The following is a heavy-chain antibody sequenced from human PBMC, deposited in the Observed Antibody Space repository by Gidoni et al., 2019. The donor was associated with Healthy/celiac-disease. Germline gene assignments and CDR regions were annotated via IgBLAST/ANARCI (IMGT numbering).Heavy chain of an antibody. V-gene: IGHV3-7*01. CDR2: INQDGSKK. D-gene: IGHD3-10*01. CDR1: STYW. J-gene: IGHJ4*02. CDR3: ARAVGADGSY. Sequence: STYWMSWFRQAPGKGLEWVANINQDGSKKYYVDSVKGRFTISRDNANNSLYLRMNSLRAEDTAVYYCARAVGADGSYWGQGTLVTVSS.